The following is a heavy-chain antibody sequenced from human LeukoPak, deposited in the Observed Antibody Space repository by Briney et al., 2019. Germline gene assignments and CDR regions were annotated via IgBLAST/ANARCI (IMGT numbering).Heavy chain of an antibody. CDR3: ARATPYYDFWSGHGGFDY. CDR2: IIPIFGTA. J-gene: IGHJ4*02. CDR1: GGTFSSYA. Sequence: SVKVSCKASGGTFSSYAISWVRQAPGQGLEWMGGIIPIFGTANYAQKLQGRVTITTDESTSTAYMELSSLRSEDTAVYYCARATPYYDFWSGHGGFDYWGQGTLVTVSS. D-gene: IGHD3-3*01. V-gene: IGHV1-69*05.